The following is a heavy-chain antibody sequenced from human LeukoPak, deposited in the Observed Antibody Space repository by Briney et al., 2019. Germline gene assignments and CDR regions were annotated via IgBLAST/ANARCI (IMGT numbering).Heavy chain of an antibody. CDR3: ARGRSGSGSIFDY. V-gene: IGHV1-18*01. J-gene: IGHJ4*02. CDR1: GYTFTSYG. CDR2: ISAYNGNT. D-gene: IGHD3-10*01. Sequence: GASVKVSCKAPGYTFTSYGISWVRQAPGQGQEWMGWISAYNGNTNYAQKLQGRVTMTTDTSTSPDYMELRSLRSDDPAVYYCARGRSGSGSIFDYWGQGTLVTVSS.